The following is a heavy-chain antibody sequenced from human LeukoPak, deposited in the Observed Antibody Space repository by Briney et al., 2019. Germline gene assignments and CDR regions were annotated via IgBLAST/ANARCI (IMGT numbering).Heavy chain of an antibody. J-gene: IGHJ5*02. D-gene: IGHD2-2*01. CDR3: ARLGYCSSTSCYAPGNWFDP. CDR2: IYYSGST. V-gene: IGHV4-59*08. CDR1: GGSISSYY. Sequence: PSETLSLTCTVSGGSISSYYWSWIRQPPGKGLAWIGYIYYSGSTNYNPYLKSRVTISVDTSKNQFSLKLSSVTAADTAVYYCARLGYCSSTSCYAPGNWFDPWGQGTLVTVSS.